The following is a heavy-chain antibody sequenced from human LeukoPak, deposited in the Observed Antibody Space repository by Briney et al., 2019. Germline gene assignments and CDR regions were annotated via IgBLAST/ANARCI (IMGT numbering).Heavy chain of an antibody. CDR3: ARFNYDSSPPTGAFDI. V-gene: IGHV5-51*01. CDR2: IYPGDSDT. D-gene: IGHD3-22*01. Sequence: GESLKISCKGSGYSFTSYWIGWVRQMPGKGLEWMGIIYPGDSDTRYSPSFQGQVTISADKSISTAYLQWSSLKASNTAMYYCARFNYDSSPPTGAFDIWGQGTMVTVSS. CDR1: GYSFTSYW. J-gene: IGHJ3*02.